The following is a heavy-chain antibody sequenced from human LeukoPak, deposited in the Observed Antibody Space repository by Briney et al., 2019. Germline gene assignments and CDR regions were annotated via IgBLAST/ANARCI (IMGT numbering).Heavy chain of an antibody. Sequence: PGGSLRLSCAASGLTFSTFWMSWGRQAPGKGLEWVANIKYDGSEKHYVDSVKGRFTISRDNAKNSLYLQMKSLRVEDTAVYYCTREGPTAHNWFDPWGQGTLVTVSS. CDR1: GLTFSTFW. V-gene: IGHV3-7*01. CDR3: TREGPTAHNWFDP. D-gene: IGHD2-2*01. J-gene: IGHJ5*02. CDR2: IKYDGSEK.